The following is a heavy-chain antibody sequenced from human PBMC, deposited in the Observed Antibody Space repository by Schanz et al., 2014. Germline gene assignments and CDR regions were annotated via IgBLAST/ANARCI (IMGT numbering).Heavy chain of an antibody. V-gene: IGHV3-23*01. J-gene: IGHJ4*02. CDR1: GFTFSSYA. CDR3: AKDPRGDKNDRAYYFDY. CDR2: ISGGGGTT. Sequence: EMQLLESGGGLIQPGGSLRLSCAASGFTFSSYAMSWVRQAPGKGLEWVSAISGGGGTTYYADSVKGRFTISRDNSENTLYLQMSSLRVEDTAVYYCAKDPRGDKNDRAYYFDYWGQGTLVTVAS. D-gene: IGHD3-10*01.